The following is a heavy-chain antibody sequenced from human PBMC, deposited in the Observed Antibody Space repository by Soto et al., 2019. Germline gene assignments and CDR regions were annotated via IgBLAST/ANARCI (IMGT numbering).Heavy chain of an antibody. CDR1: GGSFSGYY. J-gene: IGHJ4*02. Sequence: QVQLQQWGAGLLKPSETLSLTCAVYGGSFSGYYWSWIRQPPGKGLEWIGESNHSGSTNYNPSLKIRVTIAVDTSKNQFSLKLSSVTAADTSVYYCARVKGQWLHGLDYWGQGTLVTVSS. CDR3: ARVKGQWLHGLDY. D-gene: IGHD6-19*01. V-gene: IGHV4-34*01. CDR2: SNHSGST.